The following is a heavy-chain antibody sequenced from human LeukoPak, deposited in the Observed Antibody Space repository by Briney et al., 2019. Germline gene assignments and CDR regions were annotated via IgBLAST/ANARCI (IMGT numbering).Heavy chain of an antibody. D-gene: IGHD3-10*01. Sequence: SETLSLTCAVYGGSFSGYYWNWIRQPPGEGLEWIGEINHSGTTNYNPSLKSRDTISIDTSKNQFSLKLSSVTAADTAVYSCARRRGQGSGSYFHYYYYGMDVWGQGTTVTVSS. J-gene: IGHJ6*02. V-gene: IGHV4-34*01. CDR1: GGSFSGYY. CDR3: ARRRGQGSGSYFHYYYYGMDV. CDR2: INHSGTT.